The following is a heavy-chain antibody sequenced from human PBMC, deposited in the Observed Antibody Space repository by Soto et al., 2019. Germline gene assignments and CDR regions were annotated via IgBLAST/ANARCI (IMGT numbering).Heavy chain of an antibody. Sequence: ASVKVSCKASGYTFAGYYMHWVRQAPGQGLEGMGWINPNSGGTNYAQKFQGWVTMTRDTSISTAYMELSRLRSDGTAVYYCARLTGTDDAFDIWGQGTMVTVSS. CDR1: GYTFAGYY. V-gene: IGHV1-2*04. J-gene: IGHJ3*02. CDR2: INPNSGGT. CDR3: ARLTGTDDAFDI. D-gene: IGHD1-20*01.